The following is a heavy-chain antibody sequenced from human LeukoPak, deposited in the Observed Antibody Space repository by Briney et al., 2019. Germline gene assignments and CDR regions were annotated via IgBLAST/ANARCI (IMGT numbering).Heavy chain of an antibody. J-gene: IGHJ4*02. Sequence: GGSLHIACQGAGYSFTSCWSSETRQMPGRGREWMGRIDPSDSYTNYSPSFQGHVTISADKSISTAYLQWSSLKASDTAMYYCASQYCSGGSCYDVDYWGQGTLVTVSS. V-gene: IGHV5-10-1*01. CDR1: GYSFTSCW. CDR2: IDPSDSYT. CDR3: ASQYCSGGSCYDVDY. D-gene: IGHD2-15*01.